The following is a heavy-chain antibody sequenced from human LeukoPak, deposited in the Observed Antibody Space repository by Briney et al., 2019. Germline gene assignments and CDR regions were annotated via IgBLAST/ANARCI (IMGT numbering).Heavy chain of an antibody. CDR2: ISGSGDST. CDR1: GFTVSSNY. CDR3: GKRYASGSYTLDY. J-gene: IGHJ4*02. D-gene: IGHD3-10*01. Sequence: PGGSLRLSCAASGFTVSSNYMNWVRQAPWKGLEWVSVISGSGDSTYYADSVKGRFTISRDNSKNTLYLQMNSLTAEDTAVYYCGKRYASGSYTLDYWGQGTLVTVSS. V-gene: IGHV3-23*01.